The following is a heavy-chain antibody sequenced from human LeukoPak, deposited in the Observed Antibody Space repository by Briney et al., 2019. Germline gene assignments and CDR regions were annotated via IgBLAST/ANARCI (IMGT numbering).Heavy chain of an antibody. CDR1: GFSIGNYG. V-gene: IGHV3-30*03. J-gene: IGHJ5*02. CDR2: ISHDGGAR. CDR3: ARDWGSSGWYNWFDP. Sequence: GGSLRLSCAVSGFSIGNYGMHWVRQAPDKGLERVAMISHDGGARYYGDSVKGRLTISRDNSENTLYLQMNSLRVEDTAVYYCARDWGSSGWYNWFDPWGQGTLVTVSS. D-gene: IGHD6-19*01.